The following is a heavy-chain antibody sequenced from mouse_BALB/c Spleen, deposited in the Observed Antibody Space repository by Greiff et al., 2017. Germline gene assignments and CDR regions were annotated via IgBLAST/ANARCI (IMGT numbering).Heavy chain of an antibody. CDR3: ARENYGFYAMDY. J-gene: IGHJ4*01. Sequence: EVKLQESGPGLVKPSQSLSLTCTVTGYSITSDYAWNWIRQFPGNKLEWMGYISYSGSTSYNPSLKSRISITRDTSKNQFFLQLNSVTTEDTATYYCARENYGFYAMDYWGQGTSVTVSS. CDR1: GYSITSDYA. D-gene: IGHD2-2*01. CDR2: ISYSGST. V-gene: IGHV3-2*02.